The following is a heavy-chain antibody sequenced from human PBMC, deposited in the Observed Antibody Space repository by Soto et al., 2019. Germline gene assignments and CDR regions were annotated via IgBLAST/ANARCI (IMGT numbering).Heavy chain of an antibody. CDR1: GYTFTSYD. V-gene: IGHV1-8*01. Sequence: QVQLVQSGAEVKKPGASVKVSCKASGYTFTSYDINWVRHATGQGLEWMGWMNPNSGNTAYAQKFQGRVTMTRNTSISTAYMELSSLRSGDTAVYYCAREALFRMDVWGRGTTVTVSS. J-gene: IGHJ6*02. D-gene: IGHD3-10*02. CDR2: MNPNSGNT. CDR3: AREALFRMDV.